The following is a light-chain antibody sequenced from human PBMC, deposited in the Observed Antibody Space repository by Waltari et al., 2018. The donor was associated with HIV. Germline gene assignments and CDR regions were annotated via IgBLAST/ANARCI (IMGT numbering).Light chain of an antibody. CDR2: GAS. CDR3: QQSYTSPRT. CDR1: QTVGRY. Sequence: DIQLTQSPTSLSASIGDRVTITCRASQTVGRYLNWYQHKPGKAPQVLIHGASTLHSGAPSRFTLTITSLQREDFAIYYCQQSYTSPRTFGQGTRLEIK. J-gene: IGKJ2*01. V-gene: IGKV1-39*01.